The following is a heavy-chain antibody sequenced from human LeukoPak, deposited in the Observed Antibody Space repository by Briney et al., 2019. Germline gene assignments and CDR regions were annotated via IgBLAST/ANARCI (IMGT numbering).Heavy chain of an antibody. CDR3: ARHWVTSSSTNWFDP. CDR1: GGSISSSSNY. J-gene: IGHJ5*02. D-gene: IGHD6-6*01. V-gene: IGHV4-39*01. Sequence: SETLSLTCTVSGGSISSSSNYWGWIRQPPGKGLEWICSIYYSGSTYYNPSLKSRVTISVDTSKNQFSLKLSSLTAADTAVYYCARHWVTSSSTNWFDPWGQGALVTVSS. CDR2: IYYSGST.